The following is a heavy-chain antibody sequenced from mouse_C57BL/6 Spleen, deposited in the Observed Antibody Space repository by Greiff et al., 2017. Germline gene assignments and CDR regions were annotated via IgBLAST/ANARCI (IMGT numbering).Heavy chain of an antibody. J-gene: IGHJ2*01. CDR2: LDPSDSYT. Sequence: QVQLQQPGAELVKPGASVKLSCKASGYTFTSYWMQWVKQRPGQGLEWIGELDPSDSYTNYNQKVKGKATLTVDTSSSTAYMQLRSLTSDDSAVYYFARGANYGNSQGGFAYWGQGTTLTVSS. V-gene: IGHV1-50*01. CDR3: ARGANYGNSQGGFAY. CDR1: GYTFTSYW. D-gene: IGHD1-1*01.